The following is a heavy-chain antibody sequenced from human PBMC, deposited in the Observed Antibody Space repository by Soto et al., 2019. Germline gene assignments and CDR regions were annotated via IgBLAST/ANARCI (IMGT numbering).Heavy chain of an antibody. CDR1: GGTFSSYA. CDR2: IIPIFGTA. V-gene: IGHV1-69*12. D-gene: IGHD3-22*01. J-gene: IGHJ5*02. CDR3: ARDRGPSSGYYPYWFDP. Sequence: QVQLVQSGAEVKKPGSSVKVSCKASGGTFSSYAISWVRQAPGQGLEWMGEIIPIFGTANYAQKFQGRVTITADESTSTAYMERRSLRSEDTAVYYCARDRGPSSGYYPYWFDPWGQGTLVTVS.